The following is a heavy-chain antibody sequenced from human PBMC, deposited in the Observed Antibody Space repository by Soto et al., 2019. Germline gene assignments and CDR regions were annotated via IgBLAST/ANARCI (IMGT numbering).Heavy chain of an antibody. Sequence: SETLSLTCTVSGGSISSYYWSWIRQPPGKGLEWIGYIYYSGSTNYNPSLKSRDTISVDTSKNQFSLKLSSVTAADTAVYYCARLRGYDFWSGTAFDYRGQGTLVTVSS. CDR3: ARLRGYDFWSGTAFDY. CDR2: IYYSGST. D-gene: IGHD3-3*01. V-gene: IGHV4-59*08. CDR1: GGSISSYY. J-gene: IGHJ4*02.